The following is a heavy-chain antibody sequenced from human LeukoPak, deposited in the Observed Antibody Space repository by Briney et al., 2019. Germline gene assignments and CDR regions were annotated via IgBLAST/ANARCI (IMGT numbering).Heavy chain of an antibody. J-gene: IGHJ4*02. V-gene: IGHV5-51*01. CDR1: GYRFTNYW. CDR2: IVPGDFET. Sequence: GEPLKISCQASGYRFTNYWIGWARQIPGKGLEWMGIIVPGDFETRYRPSLQGQVTISADKSISTDYLQWSSLKAPDTGIYYRARQISIYAYSGYYPFDYWGQGTLVTVSS. D-gene: IGHD5-12*01. CDR3: ARQISIYAYSGYYPFDY.